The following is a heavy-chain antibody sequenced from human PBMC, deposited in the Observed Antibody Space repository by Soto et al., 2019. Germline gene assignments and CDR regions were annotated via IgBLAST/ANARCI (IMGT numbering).Heavy chain of an antibody. CDR1: GFTFTPYI. CDR2: INGGSSYI. J-gene: IGHJ4*02. D-gene: IGHD1-26*01. Sequence: EVQLVESGGGLVKPGGSLRLSCAASGFTFTPYIMNWVRQAPGKGLEWVSSINGGSSYIYYVDSVKGRFTISRDNAKNSLYLQMNSLRAEDTAVYYCARDATLGSYLFDYWGQGTLVTVSS. CDR3: ARDATLGSYLFDY. V-gene: IGHV3-21*01.